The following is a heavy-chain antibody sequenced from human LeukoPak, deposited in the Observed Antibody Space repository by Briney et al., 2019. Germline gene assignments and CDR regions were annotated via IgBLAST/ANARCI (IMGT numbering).Heavy chain of an antibody. V-gene: IGHV4-59*08. D-gene: IGHD6-19*01. CDR2: IYYSGST. J-gene: IGHJ4*02. CDR3: ASYNSGWYSGFDN. Sequence: KPSETLSLTCTVSGGSISSYYWNWIRQPPGKGLEWIGYIYYSGSTNYNPSLKSRVSISVDTSKNQFSLKLSSVTAADTALYYCASYNSGWYSGFDNWGQGTLVTVSS. CDR1: GGSISSYY.